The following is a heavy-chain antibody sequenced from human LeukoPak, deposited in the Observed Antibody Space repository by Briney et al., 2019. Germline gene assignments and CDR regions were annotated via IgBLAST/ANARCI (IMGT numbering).Heavy chain of an antibody. CDR1: GLSFSTYW. CDR3: SRASSTSFYDF. D-gene: IGHD2/OR15-2a*01. Sequence: GSLRLSCAASGLSFSTYWMSWVRQAPGQGLEWIATIYHTGGTYYNPSLKSRVTMSIDTSKNQFSLKLSSVTAADTALYYCSRASSTSFYDFWGQGTLVTVSS. J-gene: IGHJ4*02. V-gene: IGHV4-39*07. CDR2: IYHTGGT.